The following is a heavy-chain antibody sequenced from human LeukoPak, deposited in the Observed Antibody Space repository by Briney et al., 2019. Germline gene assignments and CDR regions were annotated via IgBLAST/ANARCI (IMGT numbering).Heavy chain of an antibody. CDR3: ARQGYCSSTSCYNRGFFDY. D-gene: IGHD2-2*01. J-gene: IGHJ4*02. V-gene: IGHV4-39*01. Sequence: KSSETLSLTCTVSGGSISSSSYYWGWIRQPPGKGLEWIGSIYYSGSTNYNPSLKSRVTIYVDTPRNQFSLKLSSVTAADTAVYYCARQGYCSSTSCYNRGFFDYWGQGTLVTVSS. CDR1: GGSISSSSYY. CDR2: IYYSGST.